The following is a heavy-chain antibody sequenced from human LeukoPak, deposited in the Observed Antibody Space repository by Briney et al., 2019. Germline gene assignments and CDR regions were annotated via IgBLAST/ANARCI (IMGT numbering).Heavy chain of an antibody. Sequence: GGSLRLSCAASRFTFSDYSMNWVRQAPGKGLEWVSSISSGSKYIYNADSVKGRFTISRDNAKNSLYLQLNSLRAEDTAVYFCAGALSYSYGSMDFWGLGTLVIVSS. J-gene: IGHJ4*02. V-gene: IGHV3-21*01. CDR3: AGALSYSYGSMDF. CDR1: RFTFSDYS. CDR2: ISSGSKYI. D-gene: IGHD5-18*01.